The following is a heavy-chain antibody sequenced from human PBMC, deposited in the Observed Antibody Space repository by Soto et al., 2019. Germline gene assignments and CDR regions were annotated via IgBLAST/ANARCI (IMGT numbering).Heavy chain of an antibody. CDR1: GGSISSYY. CDR3: AREQQQLVPGWFDP. D-gene: IGHD6-13*01. Sequence: QVQLQESGPGLVKPSETLSLTCTVSGGSISSYYWSWIRQPPGKGLEWIGYIYYSGSTNYNPSLKRRVTISVDTSKNQFSLKLSSVTAADTAVYYCAREQQQLVPGWFDPWGQGTLVTVSS. V-gene: IGHV4-59*01. CDR2: IYYSGST. J-gene: IGHJ5*02.